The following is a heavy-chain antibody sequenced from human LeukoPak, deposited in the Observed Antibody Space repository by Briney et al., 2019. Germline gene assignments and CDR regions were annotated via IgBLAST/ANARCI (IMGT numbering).Heavy chain of an antibody. Sequence: GGSLRLSCAASGFNFSDYYMSWIRQAPGKGLEWISYISSSESLIYYADSVKGRFTISRDNAKNSLSLQMNSLRAEDTAVYYCATAPYSRSPHYYYYGMDVWGQGTTVTVSS. CDR2: ISSSESLI. V-gene: IGHV3-11*01. CDR1: GFNFSDYY. J-gene: IGHJ6*02. D-gene: IGHD3-22*01. CDR3: ATAPYSRSPHYYYYGMDV.